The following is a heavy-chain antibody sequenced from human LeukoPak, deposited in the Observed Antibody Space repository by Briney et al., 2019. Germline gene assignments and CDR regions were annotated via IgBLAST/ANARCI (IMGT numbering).Heavy chain of an antibody. CDR3: ARGPRFGELLWHWFDP. Sequence: SSETLSLTCSVSGFSIGTGYYWGWIRQPPGKGLEWIGSMYHSGSTYYNPPLKSRVTISEDTSKNQFSLKLRSVTAADTAVYYCARGPRFGELLWHWFDPWGQGTLVTVSS. D-gene: IGHD3-10*01. CDR1: GFSIGTGYY. J-gene: IGHJ5*02. V-gene: IGHV4-38-2*02. CDR2: MYHSGST.